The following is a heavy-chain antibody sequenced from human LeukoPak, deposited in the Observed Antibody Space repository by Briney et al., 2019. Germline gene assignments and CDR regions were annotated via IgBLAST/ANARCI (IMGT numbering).Heavy chain of an antibody. CDR2: IRYDGTKE. D-gene: IGHD3-3*01. CDR1: GFTFSSYG. J-gene: IGHJ4*02. CDR3: AKDRLAFGVVSNSRFDY. Sequence: GGSLRLSCAVSGFTFSSYGMHWVRQAPGKGLEWVAFIRYDGTKEYYADSVKGRFTISRDNSKNTLYLQMNSLRAEDTAVYYCAKDRLAFGVVSNSRFDYWGQGTLVTVSS. V-gene: IGHV3-30*02.